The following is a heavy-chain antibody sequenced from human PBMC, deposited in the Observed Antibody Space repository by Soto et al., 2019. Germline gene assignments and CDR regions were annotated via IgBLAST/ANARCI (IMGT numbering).Heavy chain of an antibody. CDR1: GFTFSDYY. Sequence: GGSLRLSCAASGFTFSDYYMSWIRQAPGKGLEWVSYIISSSSYTNYADSVKGRFTISRDNAKNSLYLQMNSLRAEDTALFYCARDHHRYSGYDYVDYWGQGTLVTVSS. V-gene: IGHV3-11*05. CDR3: ARDHHRYSGYDYVDY. CDR2: IISSSSYT. J-gene: IGHJ4*02. D-gene: IGHD5-12*01.